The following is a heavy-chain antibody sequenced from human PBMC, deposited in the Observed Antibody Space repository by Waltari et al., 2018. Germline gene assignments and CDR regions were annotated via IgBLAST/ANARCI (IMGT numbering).Heavy chain of an antibody. Sequence: SLRLSCAASGFTFSSYGMHWVRQAPGKGLEWVAFIRYDGSNKYYADSVKGRFTISRDNSKNTLYLQMNSLRAEDTAVYYCARDRYDFWSGPHHIYYYYYMDVWGKGTTVTVSS. CDR1: GFTFSSYG. CDR2: IRYDGSNK. J-gene: IGHJ6*03. CDR3: ARDRYDFWSGPHHIYYYYYMDV. V-gene: IGHV3-30*02. D-gene: IGHD3-3*01.